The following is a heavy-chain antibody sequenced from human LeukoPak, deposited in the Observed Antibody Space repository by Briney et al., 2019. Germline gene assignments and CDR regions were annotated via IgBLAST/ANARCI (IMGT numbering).Heavy chain of an antibody. D-gene: IGHD5-18*01. Sequence: PSETLSLTCTVSGDSISSSSYYWDWIRQPPGKGLEWIGSAYYSGSTYYNPSLKSRVIISVDTSKNQFSLRLSSVTAADTAVYYCAREGSRYNYGYNRRKVDYWGQGTLVTVSS. CDR2: AYYSGST. CDR3: AREGSRYNYGYNRRKVDY. CDR1: GDSISSSSYY. V-gene: IGHV4-39*07. J-gene: IGHJ4*02.